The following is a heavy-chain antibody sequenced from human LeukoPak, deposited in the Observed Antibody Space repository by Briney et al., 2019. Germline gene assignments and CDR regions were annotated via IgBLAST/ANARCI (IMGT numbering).Heavy chain of an antibody. Sequence: PGGSLRLSCAASGFTFSSYWMHWVRQAPGKVLVWVSRINSDGSSTSYADSVKGRFTISRDNAKNTLYLQMNSLRAEDTAVYYCARDRSHYGSGSYYYYYGMDVWGQGTTVTVSS. CDR1: GFTFSSYW. J-gene: IGHJ6*02. CDR3: ARDRSHYGSGSYYYYYGMDV. CDR2: INSDGSST. D-gene: IGHD3-10*01. V-gene: IGHV3-74*01.